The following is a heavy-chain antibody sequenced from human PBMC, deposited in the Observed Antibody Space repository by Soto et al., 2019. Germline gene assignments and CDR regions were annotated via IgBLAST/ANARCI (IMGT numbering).Heavy chain of an antibody. Sequence: QVQLQESGPGLVKPSQTLSLTCTVSGGSVSSGGYYWSWIRQHPGTGLEWIGYIYYSGTTYFNPSLKCRASISLDTSKNEFSLKLTSVTAADTAVYYCARRALSQCINGVCYKDGFWDYWGQGALVTVSS. V-gene: IGHV4-31*03. CDR3: ARRALSQCINGVCYKDGFWDY. CDR2: IYYSGTT. J-gene: IGHJ4*02. CDR1: GGSVSSGGYY. D-gene: IGHD2-8*01.